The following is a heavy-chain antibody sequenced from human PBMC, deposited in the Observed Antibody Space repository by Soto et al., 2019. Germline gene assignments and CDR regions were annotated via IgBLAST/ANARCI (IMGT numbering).Heavy chain of an antibody. CDR1: GYTFTIYA. CDR2: INAGNGNT. V-gene: IGHV1-3*01. CDR3: ARGSYYYDSSGYYHY. D-gene: IGHD3-22*01. J-gene: IGHJ4*01. Sequence: ASVNVSCKASGYTFTIYAMHWVLQAPGQRLEWMGWINAGNGNTKYSQKFQGRVTITRDTSASTAYMELSSLRSEDTAVYYCARGSYYYDSSGYYHYWGQGTLVTVSS.